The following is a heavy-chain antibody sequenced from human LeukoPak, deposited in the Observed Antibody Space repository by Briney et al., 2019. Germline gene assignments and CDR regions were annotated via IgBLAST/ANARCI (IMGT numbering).Heavy chain of an antibody. CDR1: GFTVSSNY. V-gene: IGHV3-53*01. CDR2: IYSGGST. J-gene: IGHJ4*02. D-gene: IGHD5-24*01. CDR3: ARDDGYIPAPVF. Sequence: GGSLRLSCAVSGFTVSSNYMIWVRQAPGKGLEWVSVIYSGGSTYYADSVKGRFTISRDNSKNTLYLQMNSLRAEDTAVYYCARDDGYIPAPVFWGQGTLVTVSS.